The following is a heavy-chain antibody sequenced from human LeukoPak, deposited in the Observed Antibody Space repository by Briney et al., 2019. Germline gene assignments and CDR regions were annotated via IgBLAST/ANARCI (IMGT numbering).Heavy chain of an antibody. CDR1: GGSISSYY. CDR3: ARTASGSYSWIDAFDI. J-gene: IGHJ3*02. CDR2: IYYSGST. V-gene: IGHV4-59*01. Sequence: PSETLSLTCTGSGGSISSYYWSWIRQPPGKGLEWIGYIYYSGSTNYNPSLKSRVTISVDTSKNQFSLKLSSVTAADTAVYYCARTASGSYSWIDAFDIWGQGTMVTVSS. D-gene: IGHD1-26*01.